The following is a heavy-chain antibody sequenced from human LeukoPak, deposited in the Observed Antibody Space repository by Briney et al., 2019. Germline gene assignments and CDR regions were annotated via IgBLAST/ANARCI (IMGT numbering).Heavy chain of an antibody. CDR3: ARGLAIWSGYWAH. D-gene: IGHD3-3*01. J-gene: IGHJ4*02. CDR2: IYYSGST. Sequence: SETLSLTCTVSGGSISSSSYYWGWIRQPPGKGLEWIGSIYYSGSTYYNPSLKSRVTISVDTSKNQFSLKLNSVTAADTAVYYCARGLAIWSGYWAHWGQGTLVTASS. CDR1: GGSISSSSYY. V-gene: IGHV4-39*07.